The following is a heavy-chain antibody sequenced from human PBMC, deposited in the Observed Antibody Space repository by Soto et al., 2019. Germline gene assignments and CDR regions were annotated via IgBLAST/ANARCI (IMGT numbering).Heavy chain of an antibody. V-gene: IGHV4-34*02. D-gene: IGHD3-10*01. Sequence: QVHLQQWGAGLLKPSETLSLSCVVNGGAFNGYYWTWIRQPPGKGLEWIGEINHSGSVDYNPSVKSRVTISIDTSKKQFSLPLTSVTAADTAVYYCARAGAALVRGSIGGFDYWGQGSLVTVSS. CDR2: INHSGSV. CDR1: GGAFNGYY. J-gene: IGHJ4*02. CDR3: ARAGAALVRGSIGGFDY.